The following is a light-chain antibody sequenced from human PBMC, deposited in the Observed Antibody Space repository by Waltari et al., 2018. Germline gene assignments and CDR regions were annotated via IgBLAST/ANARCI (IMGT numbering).Light chain of an antibody. CDR2: INSDGSH. CDR3: QTWGTGIGV. V-gene: IGLV4-69*01. Sequence: QLVLTQSPSASASLAASVKLTCTLSSAHSSYAIAWPKQQPEKGPRYLMKINSDGSHSKGDGIPDRFSGSSSGAERYLTISSLQSEDEADYYCQTWGTGIGVFGGGTKLTVL. CDR1: SAHSSYA. J-gene: IGLJ2*01.